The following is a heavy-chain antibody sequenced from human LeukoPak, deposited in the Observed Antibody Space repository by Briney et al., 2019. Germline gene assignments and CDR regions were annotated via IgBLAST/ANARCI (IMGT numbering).Heavy chain of an antibody. J-gene: IGHJ4*02. CDR1: GGSISSGGYY. CDR3: AGLFSGYDPFDY. V-gene: IGHV4-30-2*02. Sequence: SQTLSLTCTVSGGSISSGGYYWSWIRQPPGKGLEWIGYIYHSGSTYYNPSLKSRVTMSVDSSKNQVSLKVRSVTAADTAVYYCAGLFSGYDPFDYWGQGILVTVSS. CDR2: IYHSGST. D-gene: IGHD5-12*01.